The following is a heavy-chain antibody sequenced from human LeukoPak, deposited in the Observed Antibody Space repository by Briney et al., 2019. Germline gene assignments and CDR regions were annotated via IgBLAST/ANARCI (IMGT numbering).Heavy chain of an antibody. CDR3: ARDSIDRWEDDWFDP. Sequence: SETLSLTCTVSGGSISSGSYYWSWIRQPAGKGLEWIGRIYTSGSTNYNPSLKSRVTIAVDTSKHQFSLKLSAVTAEDTAVYYCARDSIDRWEDDWFDPWGQGTLVTVSS. D-gene: IGHD3-3*02. CDR2: IYTSGST. V-gene: IGHV4-61*02. J-gene: IGHJ5*02. CDR1: GGSISSGSYY.